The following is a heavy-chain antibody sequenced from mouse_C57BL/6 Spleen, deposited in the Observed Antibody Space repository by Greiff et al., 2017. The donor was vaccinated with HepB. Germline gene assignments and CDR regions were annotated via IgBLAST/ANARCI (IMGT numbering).Heavy chain of an antibody. CDR2: IYPNSGST. V-gene: IGHV1-64*01. CDR3: ARDYYGSSTLEYIDY. Sequence: VQLQQPGAELVKPGASVKLSCKASGYTFTSYWMHWVKQRPGQGLEWIGMIYPNSGSTNYNEKFKSKATLTVDKSSSTAYMPLSSLTSEDSAVYDCARDYYGSSTLEYIDYWGKGTTVTVSS. D-gene: IGHD1-1*01. CDR1: GYTFTSYW. J-gene: IGHJ1*03.